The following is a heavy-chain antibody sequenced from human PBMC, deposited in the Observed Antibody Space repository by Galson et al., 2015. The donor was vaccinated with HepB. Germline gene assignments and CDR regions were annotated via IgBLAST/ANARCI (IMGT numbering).Heavy chain of an antibody. J-gene: IGHJ4*02. CDR1: GGTFSSYA. V-gene: IGHV1-69*10. D-gene: IGHD6-19*01. CDR2: IIPILGIA. Sequence: SVKVSCKASGGTFSSYAISWVRQAPGQGLEWMGGIIPILGIANYAQKFQGRVTITADKSTSTACMELSSLRSEDTAVYYCARPEYSSGWRFDYWGQGTLVTVSS. CDR3: ARPEYSSGWRFDY.